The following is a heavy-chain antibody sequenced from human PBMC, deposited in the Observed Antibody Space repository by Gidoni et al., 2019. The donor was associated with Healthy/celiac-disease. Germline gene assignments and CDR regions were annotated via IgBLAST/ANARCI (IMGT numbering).Heavy chain of an antibody. CDR1: GFTFSSYS. CDR2: ISSSSSYI. V-gene: IGHV3-21*01. Sequence: EVQLVESGGGLVKPGGSLRLSCAASGFTFSSYSRNWVRQAPGKGLEWVSSISSSSSYIYYADSVKGRFTISRDNAKNSLYLQMNSLRAEDTAVYYCARGGRTVTADWGQGTLVTVSS. D-gene: IGHD2-21*02. J-gene: IGHJ4*02. CDR3: ARGGRTVTAD.